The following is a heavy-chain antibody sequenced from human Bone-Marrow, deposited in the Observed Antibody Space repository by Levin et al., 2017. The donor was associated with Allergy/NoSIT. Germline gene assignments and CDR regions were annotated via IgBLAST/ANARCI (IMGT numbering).Heavy chain of an antibody. J-gene: IGHJ6*02. CDR2: ISHDGSKT. Sequence: GGSLRLSCAASGFTFSNYAIHWVRQAPGKGLEWVTLISHDGSKTYYADSVKGRFTISRDNSKNTLSLQMSTLRTEDTAVYYCARGVGRGSAYMCVRGQGTTVTVSS. V-gene: IGHV3-30-3*01. CDR3: ARGVGRGSAYMCV. D-gene: IGHD3-10*01. CDR1: GFTFSNYA.